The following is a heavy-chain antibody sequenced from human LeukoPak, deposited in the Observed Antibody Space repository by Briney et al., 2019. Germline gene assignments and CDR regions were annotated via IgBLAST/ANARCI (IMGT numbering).Heavy chain of an antibody. V-gene: IGHV3-66*01. Sequence: GGSLRLSCAASGFTFSSYSMNWVRQAPGKGLEWVSVIYSGGSTYYADSVKGRFTISRDNSKNTLYLQMNSLRAEDTAVYYCARGAYCGGDCYLYFQHWGQGTLVTVSS. J-gene: IGHJ1*01. CDR1: GFTFSSYS. D-gene: IGHD2-21*02. CDR3: ARGAYCGGDCYLYFQH. CDR2: IYSGGST.